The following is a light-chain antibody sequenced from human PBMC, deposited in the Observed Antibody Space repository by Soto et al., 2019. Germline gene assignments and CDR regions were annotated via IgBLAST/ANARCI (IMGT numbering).Light chain of an antibody. J-gene: IGLJ1*01. CDR3: CSYAGAFTYV. CDR2: DVS. V-gene: IGLV2-11*01. Sequence: QSVLTQPRSVSGSPGHSVTISCTGTSSDVGGYSYVSWYQQHPGKAPKLMISDVSKRPSGVPDRFSGSKFGNTASLTISGLQAEDEADYYCCSYAGAFTYVFGSGTKVIVL. CDR1: SSDVGGYSY.